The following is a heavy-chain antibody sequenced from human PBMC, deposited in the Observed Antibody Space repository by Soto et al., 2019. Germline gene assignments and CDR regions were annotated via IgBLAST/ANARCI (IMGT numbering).Heavy chain of an antibody. D-gene: IGHD3-10*01. J-gene: IGHJ6*02. V-gene: IGHV1-2*02. CDR1: GYTFTGYY. CDR2: INPNSGGT. Sequence: ASVKVSCKASGYTFTGYYMHWVRQAPGQGLEWMGWINPNSGGTNYAQKFQGRVTMTRDTSISTAYMELRRLRSDDTAVYYCARGNYYGSRGFYGMDVWGQGTTVTVSS. CDR3: ARGNYYGSRGFYGMDV.